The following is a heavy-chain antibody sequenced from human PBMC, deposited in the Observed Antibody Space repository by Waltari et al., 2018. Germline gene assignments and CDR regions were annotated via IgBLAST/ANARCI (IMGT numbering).Heavy chain of an antibody. CDR2: ISWNSGSI. Sequence: EVQLVESGGGLVQPGRSLRLSCAASGFTFDDYAMHWVRHAPGKGLEWVSGISWNSGSIGYADSVKGRFTISRDNTKNSLYLQMNSLRAEDTALYYCAKDIGGYYGSGSYYPNWGQGTLVTVSS. V-gene: IGHV3-9*01. J-gene: IGHJ4*02. CDR1: GFTFDDYA. CDR3: AKDIGGYYGSGSYYPN. D-gene: IGHD3-10*01.